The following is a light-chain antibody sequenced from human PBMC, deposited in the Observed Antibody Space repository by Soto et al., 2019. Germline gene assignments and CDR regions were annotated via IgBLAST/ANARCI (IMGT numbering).Light chain of an antibody. V-gene: IGKV2-28*01. CDR1: QSLLHSNGYNY. CDR2: LGS. CDR3: MQALQTPYT. Sequence: DIVMTQSPLSLPVTPGEPASISCRSSQSLLHSNGYNYLDWYLQKPGQSPQLLIYLGSNRASGVPDRFSGGRSGRDFTLKISRVEAADVGVYYCMQALQTPYTFGQGTKLAIK. J-gene: IGKJ2*01.